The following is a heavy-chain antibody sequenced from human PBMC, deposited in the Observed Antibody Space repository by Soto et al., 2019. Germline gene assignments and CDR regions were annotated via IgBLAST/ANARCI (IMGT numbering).Heavy chain of an antibody. CDR3: ARPTTKHYWYFDL. CDR2: ISAYNGNT. J-gene: IGHJ2*01. V-gene: IGHV1-18*01. D-gene: IGHD1-1*01. Sequence: GASVKVSCKASGYTFTSYGISCVRQAPGQGLEWMGWISAYNGNTNYAQKLQGRVTMTTDTSTSTAYMELSSLRSEDTAVYYCARPTTKHYWYFDLWGRGTLVTVSS. CDR1: GYTFTSYG.